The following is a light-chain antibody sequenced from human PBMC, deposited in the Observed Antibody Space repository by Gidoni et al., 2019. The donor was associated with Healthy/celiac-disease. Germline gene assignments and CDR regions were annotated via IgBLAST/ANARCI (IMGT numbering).Light chain of an antibody. CDR1: QSVLYSSNNKNY. V-gene: IGKV4-1*01. Sequence: DIVMTQSPDSLAVSLGERATINCKSSQSVLYSSNNKNYLAWYQQKPGQPPKMLICWASTRESVVPDRFSGSGSGTDFTLTISSLQAEDVAVYYCQQYYSTPLTFGGGTKVEIK. J-gene: IGKJ4*01. CDR2: WAS. CDR3: QQYYSTPLT.